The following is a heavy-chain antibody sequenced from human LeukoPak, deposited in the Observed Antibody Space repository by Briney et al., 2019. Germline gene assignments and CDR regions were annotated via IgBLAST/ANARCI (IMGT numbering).Heavy chain of an antibody. V-gene: IGHV3-48*01. J-gene: IGHJ4*02. D-gene: IGHD6-13*01. Sequence: GGSLRLSCAASGFTFSSYSMNWVRQSPGKGLEWVSYISSSSSTIYYADSVKGRFTNSRDNAKNSLYLQMNSLRAEDTAVYYCARDVGSSIFDYWGQGTLVTVSS. CDR2: ISSSSSTI. CDR1: GFTFSSYS. CDR3: ARDVGSSIFDY.